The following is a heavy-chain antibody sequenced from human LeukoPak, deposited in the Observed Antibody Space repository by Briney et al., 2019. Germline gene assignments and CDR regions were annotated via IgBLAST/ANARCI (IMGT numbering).Heavy chain of an antibody. Sequence: ASVKVSCKVSGYTLTELSMHWVRQATGQGLEWMGWMNPNSGNTGYAQKFQGRVTMTRNTSISAAYMELSSLRSEDTAVYYCARETPTYYDFWSGYRPYYYYGMDVWGQGTTVTVSS. J-gene: IGHJ6*02. CDR2: MNPNSGNT. D-gene: IGHD3-3*01. CDR3: ARETPTYYDFWSGYRPYYYYGMDV. V-gene: IGHV1-8*01. CDR1: GYTLTELS.